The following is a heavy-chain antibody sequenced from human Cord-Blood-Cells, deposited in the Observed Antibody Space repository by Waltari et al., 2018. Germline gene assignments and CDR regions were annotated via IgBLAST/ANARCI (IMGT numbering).Heavy chain of an antibody. V-gene: IGHV3-30*18. Sequence: QVQLVESGGGVVQPGRSLRLSCAASGFTFSSYGIHWVRQAPGKGLEWVAVISYDGSNKYYADSVKGRFTISRDNSKNTLYLQMNSLRAEDTAVYYCAKGLSSYFDYWGQGTLVTVSS. CDR3: AKGLSSYFDY. CDR2: ISYDGSNK. J-gene: IGHJ4*02. CDR1: GFTFSSYG.